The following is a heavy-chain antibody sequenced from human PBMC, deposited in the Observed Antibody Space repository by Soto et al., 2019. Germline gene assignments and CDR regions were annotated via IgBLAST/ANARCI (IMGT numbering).Heavy chain of an antibody. Sequence: XVKVSCKASGGTFSSYTISWVRQAPGQCLEWMGRIIPILGIANYAQKFQGRVTITADKSTSTAYMELSSLRSEDTAVYYCARDDCSSTSCHMYYYYMDVWGKGTTVTVSS. CDR3: ARDDCSSTSCHMYYYYMDV. V-gene: IGHV1-69*04. D-gene: IGHD2-2*02. J-gene: IGHJ6*03. CDR2: IIPILGIA. CDR1: GGTFSSYT.